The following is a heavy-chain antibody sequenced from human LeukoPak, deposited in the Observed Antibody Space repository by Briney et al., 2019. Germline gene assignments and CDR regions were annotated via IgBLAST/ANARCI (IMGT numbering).Heavy chain of an antibody. J-gene: IGHJ4*02. Sequence: GGSLRLSCAASGFTFSSYSMNWVRQAPGKGLEWVSSISSSSSYIYYADSVKGRFTISRDNSKNTVYLQMDSLRVEDTAVYYCAKTTTGYSSGRYPGWPVDYWGQGTLVIVSS. V-gene: IGHV3-21*04. CDR2: ISSSSSYI. CDR3: AKTTTGYSSGRYPGWPVDY. D-gene: IGHD6-19*01. CDR1: GFTFSSYS.